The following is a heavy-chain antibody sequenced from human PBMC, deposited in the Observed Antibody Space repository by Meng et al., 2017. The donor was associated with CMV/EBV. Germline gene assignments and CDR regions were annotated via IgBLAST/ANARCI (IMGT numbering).Heavy chain of an antibody. D-gene: IGHD3-10*01. V-gene: IGHV1-18*01. CDR1: GYTFTSNG. CDR3: ARNYYGSGSWFDP. Sequence: QGQQVQSRAEVKKPGASVKVSRKASGYTFTSNGISWVRQAPGQGLEWMGWISAYNGNTNYAQKLQGRVIMTTDTSTSTAYMELRSLRSDDTAVYYCARNYYGSGSWFDPWGQGTLVTVSS. CDR2: ISAYNGNT. J-gene: IGHJ5*02.